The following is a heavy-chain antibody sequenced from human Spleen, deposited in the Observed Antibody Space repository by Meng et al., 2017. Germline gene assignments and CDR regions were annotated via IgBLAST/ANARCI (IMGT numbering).Heavy chain of an antibody. Sequence: GESLKISCAASGFTFSSYWMHWVRQAPGKGLEWVSAISGTGGSTYYANSVKGRVTISRDNSKNTLYLQMSSLRAEDTAVYYCAKSLAVAGPFDYWGQGTLVTVPS. CDR3: AKSLAVAGPFDY. CDR1: GFTFSSYW. J-gene: IGHJ4*02. D-gene: IGHD6-19*01. V-gene: IGHV3-23*01. CDR2: ISGTGGST.